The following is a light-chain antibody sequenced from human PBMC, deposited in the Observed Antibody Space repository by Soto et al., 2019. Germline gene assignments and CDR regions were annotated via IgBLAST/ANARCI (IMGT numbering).Light chain of an antibody. CDR2: EVS. CDR3: TSYTSSSSVV. V-gene: IGLV2-14*01. Sequence: QSVLTQPASVSGSPGQSITISCTGTGSDIGGYNYVSWYQQHPGKAPKGMIYEVSNRPSGVSNRFSASKSGNTASLTISGLQAEDGADYYCTSYTSSSSVVFGGGTKVTVL. J-gene: IGLJ2*01. CDR1: GSDIGGYNY.